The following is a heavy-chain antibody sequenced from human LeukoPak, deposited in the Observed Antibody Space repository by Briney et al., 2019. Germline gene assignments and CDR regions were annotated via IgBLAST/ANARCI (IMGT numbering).Heavy chain of an antibody. V-gene: IGHV3-7*05. CDR1: GFTFSSYW. D-gene: IGHD3-16*02. J-gene: IGHJ5*02. CDR2: IKQDGSEK. CDR3: ARGYISPRMNWFDP. Sequence: GGSLRLSCAASGFTFSSYWMSWVRQAPGKGLEWVANIKQDGSEKYYVDSLKGRFTISRVNAKNSLYLQMNSLRAEDTAVYYCARGYISPRMNWFDPWGQGTLVTVSS.